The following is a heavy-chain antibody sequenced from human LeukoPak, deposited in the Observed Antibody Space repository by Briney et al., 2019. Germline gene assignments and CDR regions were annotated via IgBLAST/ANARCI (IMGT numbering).Heavy chain of an antibody. D-gene: IGHD3-10*01. V-gene: IGHV3-23*01. CDR3: ARFYGSGSYYLDY. J-gene: IGHJ4*02. CDR1: GFTFSSYA. CDR2: ISGSGGST. Sequence: GGSLRLSCAASGFTFSSYAMSWVRQAPGKGLEWVSAISGSGGSTYYADSVKGWFTISRDNSKNTLYLQMNSLRAEDTAVYYCARFYGSGSYYLDYWGQGTLVTVSS.